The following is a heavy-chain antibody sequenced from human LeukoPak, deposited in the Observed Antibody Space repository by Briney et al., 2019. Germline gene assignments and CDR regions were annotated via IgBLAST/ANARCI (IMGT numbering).Heavy chain of an antibody. CDR3: ARHEDSGYVFDY. CDR1: GGSISSYY. Sequence: SETLSLTCTVSGGSISSYYWSWIRQPPGKGLEWIGYIYYSGSTNYNPSLKSRVTISVDTSKSQFSLKLSSVTAADTAVYYCARHEDSGYVFDYWGQGTLVTVSS. V-gene: IGHV4-59*08. J-gene: IGHJ4*02. CDR2: IYYSGST. D-gene: IGHD5-12*01.